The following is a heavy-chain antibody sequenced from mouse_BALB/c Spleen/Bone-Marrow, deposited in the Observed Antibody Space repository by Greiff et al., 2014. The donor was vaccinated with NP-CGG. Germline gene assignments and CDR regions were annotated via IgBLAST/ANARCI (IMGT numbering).Heavy chain of an antibody. J-gene: IGHJ4*01. Sequence: QVQLKQSGAELVRPGASVKLSCKALGYTFTDYEIHWVKQTPEHGLEWIGAIHPGSGGTAYNQKFKGKATLTVDKSSNTAHRELSSLKYEDSAVYYCTRGWDAMDYWGQGTSVTVSS. V-gene: IGHV1-15*01. CDR1: GYTFTDYE. CDR2: IHPGSGGT. CDR3: TRGWDAMDY. D-gene: IGHD3-3*01.